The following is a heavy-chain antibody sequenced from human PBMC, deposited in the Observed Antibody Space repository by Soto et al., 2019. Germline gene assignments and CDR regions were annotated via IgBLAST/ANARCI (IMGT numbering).Heavy chain of an antibody. J-gene: IGHJ6*03. CDR3: ARQDSAPSYYYYYMDV. D-gene: IGHD3-10*01. Sequence: PSETLSLTCTVSGGSISSSSYYWGWIRQPPGKGLEWIGSIYYSGSTYYNPSLKSRVTISVDTSKNQFSLKLSSVTAADTAVYYCARQDSAPSYYYYYMDVWGKGTTVTVSS. CDR2: IYYSGST. V-gene: IGHV4-39*01. CDR1: GGSISSSSYY.